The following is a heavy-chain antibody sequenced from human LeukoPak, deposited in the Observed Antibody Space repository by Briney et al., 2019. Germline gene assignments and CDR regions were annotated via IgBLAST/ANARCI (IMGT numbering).Heavy chain of an antibody. CDR2: ISGSGGST. V-gene: IGHV3-23*01. J-gene: IGHJ5*02. CDR1: GFNFSNYG. CDR3: AKARFEYSSSSPDWFDP. Sequence: GGSLRLSCAASGFNFSNYGINWVRQAPGKGLEWVSAISGSGGSTYYADSVKGRFTISRDNSKNTLYLQMNSLRAEDTAVYYCAKARFEYSSSSPDWFDPWGQGTLVTVSS. D-gene: IGHD6-6*01.